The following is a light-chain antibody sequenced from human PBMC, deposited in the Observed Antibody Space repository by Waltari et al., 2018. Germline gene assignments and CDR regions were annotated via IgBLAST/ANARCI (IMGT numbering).Light chain of an antibody. CDR2: EAS. J-gene: IGKJ4*01. Sequence: EIVLTQSPATLSLSPGERATLSCRASQSVSNFLAWYQQKPGQAPRLLIYEASKRATGIPARFSGSVSGTDFTLTISSLEPEDFAVYYCQQRSNWPPLTFGGGTKVEIK. CDR3: QQRSNWPPLT. CDR1: QSVSNF. V-gene: IGKV3-11*01.